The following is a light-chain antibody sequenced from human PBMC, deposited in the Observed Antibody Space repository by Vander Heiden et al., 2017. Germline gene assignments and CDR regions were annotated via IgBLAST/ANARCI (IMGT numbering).Light chain of an antibody. CDR1: SSDVGGYNY. Sequence: QSALTQPASVSGSPGQSITISCTGTSSDVGGYNYVSWYQQNPGKAPKVMIYDVSNRPAGVSNRFSGSKSGNTASLTISGHQAEDEDDYYCSAYTRSSTRVFGTGTKVTVL. CDR3: SAYTRSSTRV. J-gene: IGLJ1*01. V-gene: IGLV2-14*01. CDR2: DVS.